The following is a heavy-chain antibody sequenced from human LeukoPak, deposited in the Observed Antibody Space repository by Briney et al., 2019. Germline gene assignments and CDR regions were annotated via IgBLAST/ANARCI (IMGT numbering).Heavy chain of an antibody. Sequence: ASVKVSFKASGYTFTGYYIHWVRQAPGQGLEWMGWINPNSGYTSYAQKFQGRVTLPREPSITTAYMELRSLQSDEPAVYYCARDVWGVAAPRLAYWGQGTLVTVSS. D-gene: IGHD3-16*01. V-gene: IGHV1-2*02. CDR2: INPNSGYT. J-gene: IGHJ4*02. CDR3: ARDVWGVAAPRLAY. CDR1: GYTFTGYY.